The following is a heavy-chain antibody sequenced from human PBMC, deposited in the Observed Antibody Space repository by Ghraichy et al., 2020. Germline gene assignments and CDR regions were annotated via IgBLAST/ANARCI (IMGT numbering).Heavy chain of an antibody. J-gene: IGHJ4*02. CDR1: GGSVSSGSYY. D-gene: IGHD3-22*01. CDR3: ASDYYDSSGYGVVDY. CDR2: IYYSGST. Sequence: SETLSLTCTVSGGSVSSGSYYWSWIRQPPGKGLEWIGYIYYSGSTNYNPSLKSRVTISVDTSKNQFSLKLSSVTAADTAVYYCASDYYDSSGYGVVDYWGQGTLVTVSS. V-gene: IGHV4-61*01.